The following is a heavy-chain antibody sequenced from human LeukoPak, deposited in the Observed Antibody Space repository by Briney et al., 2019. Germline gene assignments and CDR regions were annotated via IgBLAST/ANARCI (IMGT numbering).Heavy chain of an antibody. V-gene: IGHV1-69*05. CDR2: IIPIFGTA. Sequence: VASVKVSCKASGGTFSSYAISWVRQAPGQGLEWMGRIIPIFGTANYAQKFQGRVTITTDESTSTAYMELSSLRSEDTAVYYCARSSSSFYFDYRGQGTLVTVSS. CDR3: ARSSSSFYFDY. CDR1: GGTFSSYA. J-gene: IGHJ4*02. D-gene: IGHD6-6*01.